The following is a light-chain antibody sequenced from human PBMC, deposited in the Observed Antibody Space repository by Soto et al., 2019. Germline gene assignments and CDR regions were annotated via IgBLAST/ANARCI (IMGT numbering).Light chain of an antibody. J-gene: IGLJ3*02. CDR3: AAWDDRLSGWV. CDR1: SSNIGSNY. V-gene: IGLV1-47*01. CDR2: RNN. Sequence: QAVVTQPPSASGTPGQRVTISRSGSSSNIGSNYVYWYQQLPGTAPKLLIYRNNQRPSGVPDRFSGSKSGTSASLAISGLRSEDEADYYCAAWDDRLSGWVFGGGTKLTVL.